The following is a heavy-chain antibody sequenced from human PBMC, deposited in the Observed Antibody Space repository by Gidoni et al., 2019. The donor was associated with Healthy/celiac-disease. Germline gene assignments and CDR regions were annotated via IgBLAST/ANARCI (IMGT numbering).Heavy chain of an antibody. D-gene: IGHD4-17*01. Sequence: QLQLQESGPGLVKPSETLSLTCTVSGGSISSSSYYWGWIRQPPGKGLEWIGSIYYSGSTYYNPSLKSRVTISVDTSKNQFSLKLSSVTAADTAVYYCARVGVYDYGDLNWFDPWGQGTLVTVSS. CDR2: IYYSGST. CDR3: ARVGVYDYGDLNWFDP. J-gene: IGHJ5*02. V-gene: IGHV4-39*07. CDR1: GGSISSSSYY.